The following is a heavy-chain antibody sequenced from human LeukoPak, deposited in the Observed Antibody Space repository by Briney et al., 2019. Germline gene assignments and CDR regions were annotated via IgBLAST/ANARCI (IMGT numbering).Heavy chain of an antibody. Sequence: PGGSLRLSCAASGFTVSSNYMSWVRQAPGKGLEWVSVIYSGGSTYYADSVKGRFTISRDNSKITLYLQMNSLRAEDTAVYYCARGYRSSWSGHFDYWGQGTLVTVSS. CDR1: GFTVSSNY. V-gene: IGHV3-53*01. CDR3: ARGYRSSWSGHFDY. CDR2: IYSGGST. D-gene: IGHD6-13*01. J-gene: IGHJ4*02.